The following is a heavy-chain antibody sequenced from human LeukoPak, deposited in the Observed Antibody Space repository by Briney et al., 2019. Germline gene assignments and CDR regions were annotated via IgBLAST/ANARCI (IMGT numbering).Heavy chain of an antibody. CDR2: IIPIFGTA. CDR3: ARDAEYGGKYYYYYYTDV. V-gene: IGHV1-69*05. Sequence: SVKVSCKASGGTFSSYAISWVRQAPGQGLEWMGGIIPIFGTANYAQKFQGRVTITTDESTSTAYMELSSLRSEDTAVYYCARDAEYGGKYYYYYYTDVWGKGTTVTVSS. CDR1: GGTFSSYA. D-gene: IGHD2-2*01. J-gene: IGHJ6*03.